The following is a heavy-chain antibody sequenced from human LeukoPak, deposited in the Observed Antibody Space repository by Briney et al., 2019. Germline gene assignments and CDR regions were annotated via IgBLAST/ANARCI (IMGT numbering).Heavy chain of an antibody. D-gene: IGHD4-17*01. CDR3: ARYIGDDTRSFDY. CDR1: GASISSGAYY. Sequence: PSETLSLTCTVSGASISSGAYYWNWIRQPPGKGLEWIGYIYHRGSSYYNPSLKGRLTLSLDKSTNQLSLDLTSVTAADTAVYYCARYIGDDTRSFDYWGQGTLVTVSS. J-gene: IGHJ4*02. CDR2: IYHRGSS. V-gene: IGHV4-30-4*08.